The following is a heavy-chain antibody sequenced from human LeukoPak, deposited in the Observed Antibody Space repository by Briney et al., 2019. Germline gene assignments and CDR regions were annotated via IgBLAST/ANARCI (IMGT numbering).Heavy chain of an antibody. CDR3: ARSGYSSGWFSD. CDR2: INPSGGST. Sequence: ASVKVSFKASGHTFIDYYMHWVRQAPGQGLEWMGIINPSGGSTSYAQKFQGRVTMTRDTSTSTVYMELSSLRSEDTAVYYCARSGYSSGWFSDWGQGTLVTVSS. CDR1: GHTFIDYY. V-gene: IGHV1-46*01. D-gene: IGHD6-19*01. J-gene: IGHJ4*02.